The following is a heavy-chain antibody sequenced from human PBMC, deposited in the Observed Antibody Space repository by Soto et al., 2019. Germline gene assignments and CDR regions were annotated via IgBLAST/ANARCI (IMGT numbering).Heavy chain of an antibody. J-gene: IGHJ4*02. D-gene: IGHD2-21*02. CDR2: INAGNGNT. CDR1: GYTFTSYA. V-gene: IGHV1-3*01. Sequence: ASVKVSCKASGYTFTSYAMHWVRQAPGQRLEWMGWINAGNGNTKYSQKFQGRVTITRNTSASTAYMELSSLRSEDTAVYYCARSIVVVTALDDGGQGTLVTVPS. CDR3: ARSIVVVTALDD.